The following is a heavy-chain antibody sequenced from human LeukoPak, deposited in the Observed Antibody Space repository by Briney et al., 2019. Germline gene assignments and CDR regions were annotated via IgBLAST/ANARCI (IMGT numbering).Heavy chain of an antibody. CDR1: GASITSYY. Sequence: PSETLSLTCTVSGASITSYYWSWIRQPPGKGLEWIGEINHSGSTNYNPSLKSRVTISVDTSKNQFSLKLSSVTAADTAVYYCARGLWSTSSFYYYYYGMDVWGQGTTVTVSS. V-gene: IGHV4-34*01. CDR2: INHSGST. D-gene: IGHD2-2*01. CDR3: ARGLWSTSSFYYYYYGMDV. J-gene: IGHJ6*02.